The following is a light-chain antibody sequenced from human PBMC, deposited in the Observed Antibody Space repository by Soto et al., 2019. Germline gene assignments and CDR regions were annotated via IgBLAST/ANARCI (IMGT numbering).Light chain of an antibody. J-gene: IGKJ1*01. V-gene: IGKV3-11*01. CDR2: DSS. CDR3: QQRSNWPWT. Sequence: VFRQRPGTLSLKPGERATLSCRASQSVSSSYLSWYQQKPGQAPRLLIYDSSNRATGIPARFSGSGSGTDFTLTISSLEPEDFAVYYCQQRSNWPWTFGQGTKVDI. CDR1: QSVSSSY.